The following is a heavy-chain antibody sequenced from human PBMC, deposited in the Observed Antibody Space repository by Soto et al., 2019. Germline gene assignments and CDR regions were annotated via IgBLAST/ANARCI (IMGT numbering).Heavy chain of an antibody. CDR2: IKFDGSQK. J-gene: IGHJ3*02. Sequence: GLGCKTAGVTIGGFWMSWVWHAQGVELEWVANIKFDGSQKSYVDSVKGRFTISRDNAENSLHLQMDSLRAEDTAVYYRPRDADYFDGTLWYAAYDMWGRGTMGTVSS. D-gene: IGHD3-9*01. V-gene: IGHV3-7*01. CDR3: PRDADYFDGTLWYAAYDM. CDR1: GVTIGGFW.